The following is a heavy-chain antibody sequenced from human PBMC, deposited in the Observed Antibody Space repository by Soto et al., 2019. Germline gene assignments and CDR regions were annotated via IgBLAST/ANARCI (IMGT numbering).Heavy chain of an antibody. CDR3: TRHQEGRSMVFYGMDV. V-gene: IGHV3-73*02. CDR1: GFTLTGSD. CDR2: IRSKSNNFAT. D-gene: IGHD3-10*01. Sequence: ERQLVESGGGLVQSGGSLKLSCAASGFTLTGSDIHWVRQASGKGLEWVGRIRSKSNNFATSYAESVRGRFSISKDDSVNTASLQMSSLKTQDTAIYYCTRHQEGRSMVFYGMDVWGQGTTVTVSS. J-gene: IGHJ6*02.